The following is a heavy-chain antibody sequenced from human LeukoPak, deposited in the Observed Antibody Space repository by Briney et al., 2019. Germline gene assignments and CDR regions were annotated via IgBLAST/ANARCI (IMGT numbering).Heavy chain of an antibody. CDR3: ARGDGYCSGGSCYRGLYYYYYYMDV. V-gene: IGHV4-38-2*02. Sequence: SETLSLTCTVSGYSISSGYYWGWIRQPPGKGLEWIGYISHSGSTYYNASLKSRVTISVDTSKNQFSLKLSSVTAADTAVYYCARGDGYCSGGSCYRGLYYYYYYMDVWGKGTTVTVSS. CDR1: GYSISSGYY. J-gene: IGHJ6*03. CDR2: ISHSGST. D-gene: IGHD2-15*01.